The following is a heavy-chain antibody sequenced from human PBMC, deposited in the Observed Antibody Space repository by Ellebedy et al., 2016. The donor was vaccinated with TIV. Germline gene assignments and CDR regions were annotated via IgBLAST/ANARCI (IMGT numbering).Heavy chain of an antibody. CDR3: ARHEDYGDSFDY. J-gene: IGHJ4*02. D-gene: IGHD4-17*01. Sequence: MPSETLSLTCTVSGGSISSYYWSWIRQPPGKGLEWIGYIYYSGSTNYNPPLKSRVTISVDTSKNQFALKLSSVTAADTAVYYCARHEDYGDSFDYWGQGTLVTVSS. V-gene: IGHV4-59*08. CDR2: IYYSGST. CDR1: GGSISSYY.